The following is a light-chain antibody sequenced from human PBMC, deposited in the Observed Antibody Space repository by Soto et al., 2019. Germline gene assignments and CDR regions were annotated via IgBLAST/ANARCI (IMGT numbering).Light chain of an antibody. CDR1: SGSVSTTYY. V-gene: IGLV8-61*01. CDR2: TTN. Sequence: QTVVTQEPAFSVSPGGTVTLTCGLTSGSVSTTYYPSWYQQTPGQAPLTLIYTTNTRSSGVPDRFSGSILGNKAALTITGAQADDESHYYCVLYMGSGISVFGGGTKLTVL. J-gene: IGLJ3*02. CDR3: VLYMGSGISV.